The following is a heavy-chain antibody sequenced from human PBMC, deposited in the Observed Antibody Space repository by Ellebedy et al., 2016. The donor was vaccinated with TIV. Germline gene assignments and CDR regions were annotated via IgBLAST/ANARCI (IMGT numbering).Heavy chain of an antibody. CDR3: ARELTGYSYGSDS. Sequence: AASVKVSCKASGSTFTSYDIHWVRQATGQGLEWMGWMNPNSGNTGYAQKFQGRVNMTRNTSISTAYMELSSLRSEETAVYYCARELTGYSYGSDSWGQGTLVTVSS. D-gene: IGHD5-18*01. J-gene: IGHJ4*02. CDR1: GSTFTSYD. V-gene: IGHV1-8*01. CDR2: MNPNSGNT.